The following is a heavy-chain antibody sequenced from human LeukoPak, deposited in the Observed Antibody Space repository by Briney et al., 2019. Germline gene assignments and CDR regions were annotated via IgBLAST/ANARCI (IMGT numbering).Heavy chain of an antibody. CDR2: VNESGGT. V-gene: IGHV4-34*01. D-gene: IGHD3-3*01. J-gene: IGHJ5*02. CDR1: IDSFSNYH. Sequence: PSETLSLTCAVYIDSFSNYHWNWIRQTPAKGMEWIGEVNESGGTNISPSLRSRVILSVDTSKNQFSLKLSSVTAADTAVYYCARADAHYDFFGYDRRGWFDPWGQGTLVIVSS. CDR3: ARADAHYDFFGYDRRGWFDP.